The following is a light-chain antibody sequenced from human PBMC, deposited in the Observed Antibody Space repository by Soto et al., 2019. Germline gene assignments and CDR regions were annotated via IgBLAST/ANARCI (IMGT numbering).Light chain of an antibody. CDR3: SSYTSSSTLVV. V-gene: IGLV2-14*01. J-gene: IGLJ1*01. Sequence: QSVLTHPASVSGSPGQSITISFTGTSSDVGGYNYVSWYQQHPGKAPKLMIYEVSNRPSGVSNRFSGSKSGNTASLTISGLQAEDEADYYCSSYTSSSTLVVFGTGTKVTVL. CDR2: EVS. CDR1: SSDVGGYNY.